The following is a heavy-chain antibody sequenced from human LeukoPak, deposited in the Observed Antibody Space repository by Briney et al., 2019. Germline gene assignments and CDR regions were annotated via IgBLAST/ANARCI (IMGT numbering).Heavy chain of an antibody. Sequence: ASVKVSCKASGYTFTAYYMHWVRQAPGQGLEWMGWINPNSGGTNYAQKFQGRVTVTRDTSISTAYMELSRLRSDDAAVYYCARGQEYAFDIWGQGTMVTVSS. J-gene: IGHJ3*02. CDR3: ARGQEYAFDI. CDR2: INPNSGGT. CDR1: GYTFTAYY. D-gene: IGHD3-10*01. V-gene: IGHV1-2*02.